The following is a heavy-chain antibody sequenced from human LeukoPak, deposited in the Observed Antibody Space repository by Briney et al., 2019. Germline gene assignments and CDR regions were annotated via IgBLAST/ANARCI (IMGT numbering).Heavy chain of an antibody. CDR2: IYYSGIT. D-gene: IGHD3-9*01. Sequence: MASETLSLTCTVSGGSFSSFYWSWIRQPPGKGLEWIGYIYYSGITDYNPSLKSRVTISVDTSKNQFSLKLSSVTAADTAVYYCARFSMKDWFFDYWGQGTLVTVSS. V-gene: IGHV4-59*01. CDR1: GGSFSSFY. J-gene: IGHJ4*02. CDR3: ARFSMKDWFFDY.